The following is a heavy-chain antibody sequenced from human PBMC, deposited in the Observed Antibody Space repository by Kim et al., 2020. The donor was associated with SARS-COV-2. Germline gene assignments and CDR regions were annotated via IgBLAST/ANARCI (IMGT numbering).Heavy chain of an antibody. V-gene: IGHV3-11*06. Sequence: KGRFTIARDNTKNSLYLQMNSLRAEDTAVYYCARDAAYYDILTGSDAFDIWGQGTMVTVSS. CDR3: ARDAAYYDILTGSDAFDI. J-gene: IGHJ3*02. D-gene: IGHD3-9*01.